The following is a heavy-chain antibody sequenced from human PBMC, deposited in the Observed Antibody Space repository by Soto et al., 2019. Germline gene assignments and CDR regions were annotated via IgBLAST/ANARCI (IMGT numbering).Heavy chain of an antibody. Sequence: ASVKVSCKDSGYTFTSYGISWVRQAHGQGLEWMGWISAYNGNTNYAQKLQGRVTMTTDTSTSTAYMELRSLRSDDTAVYYCARELRFYYGMDVWGQGTTVTVAS. CDR3: ARELRFYYGMDV. D-gene: IGHD3-16*01. CDR1: GYTFTSYG. CDR2: ISAYNGNT. J-gene: IGHJ6*02. V-gene: IGHV1-18*04.